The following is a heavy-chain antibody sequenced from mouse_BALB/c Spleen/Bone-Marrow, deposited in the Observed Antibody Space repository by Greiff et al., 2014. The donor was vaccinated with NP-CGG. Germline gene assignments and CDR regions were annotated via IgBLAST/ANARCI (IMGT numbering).Heavy chain of an antibody. V-gene: IGHV6-6*01. CDR2: IRNKANNLAA. Sequence: EVQLQQSGGGLVQPGGSMKLSCAASGFTFSDAWMDWVRQSPEKGLEWVAEIRNKANNLAAYSSESVKGRFTISRDDSKSSVYLQMNILRPEDTGIYYCTSYYGYYWGQGTTPTVSS. CDR3: TSYYGYY. J-gene: IGHJ2*01. CDR1: GFTFSDAW. D-gene: IGHD1-2*01.